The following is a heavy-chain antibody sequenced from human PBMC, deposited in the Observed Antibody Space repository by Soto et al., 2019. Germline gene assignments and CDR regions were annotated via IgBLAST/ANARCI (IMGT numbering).Heavy chain of an antibody. CDR3: ARDIFREANYFDY. J-gene: IGHJ4*02. CDR1: GFTFSSYW. Sequence: QTGGSLRLSCAASGFTFSSYWMSWVRQAPGKGLEWVANIKQDGSEKYYVDSVKGRFTISRDNAKNSLYLQMNSLRAEDTAVYYCARDIFREANYFDYWGQGTLVTVSS. D-gene: IGHD3-3*01. V-gene: IGHV3-7*01. CDR2: IKQDGSEK.